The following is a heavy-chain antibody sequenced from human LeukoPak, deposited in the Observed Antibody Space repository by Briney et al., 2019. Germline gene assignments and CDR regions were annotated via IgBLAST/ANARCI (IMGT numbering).Heavy chain of an antibody. D-gene: IGHD6-19*01. CDR3: ARGATVAGDFDY. CDR2: LYSGGDT. Sequence: GGSLRLSCAASGFTFSSYSMNWVRQAPGKGLEWVSVLYSGGDTYYADSVKGRFTISRDNSKNSLYLQMNSLRAEDTAVYYCARGATVAGDFDYWGQGTLVTVSS. V-gene: IGHV3-66*01. J-gene: IGHJ4*02. CDR1: GFTFSSYS.